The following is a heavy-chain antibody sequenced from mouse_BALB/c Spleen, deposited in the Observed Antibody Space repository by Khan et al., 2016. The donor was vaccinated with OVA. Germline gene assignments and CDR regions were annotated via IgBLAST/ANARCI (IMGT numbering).Heavy chain of an antibody. CDR3: AIGGAAYYRNDGGAMEY. J-gene: IGHJ4*01. CDR2: INTHSGVP. D-gene: IGHD2-14*01. CDR1: GYTFTTAG. V-gene: IGHV9-4*02. Sequence: QIQLVQSGPELKKPGETVRISCKASGYTFTTAGIQWVQQMPGKGLKWIGWINTHSGVPKYAEDFKGRFAFSLEISVNTAYLQITNLKNEDTATYCSAIGGAAYYRNDGGAMEYWGQGTSVTVSS.